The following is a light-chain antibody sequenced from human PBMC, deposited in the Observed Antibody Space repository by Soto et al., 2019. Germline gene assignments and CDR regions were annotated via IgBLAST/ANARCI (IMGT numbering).Light chain of an antibody. CDR2: EVT. Sequence: QSVLTQPPSASGSPGQSVTISCTGTSSDVGGYNYVSWYRQHPGKAPKLLIYEVTKRASGVPDRFSGSKSGNTASLTVSGLQAEDEADYYCTSFAGNNYLMFGGGTKLTVL. CDR1: SSDVGGYNY. J-gene: IGLJ3*02. V-gene: IGLV2-8*01. CDR3: TSFAGNNYLM.